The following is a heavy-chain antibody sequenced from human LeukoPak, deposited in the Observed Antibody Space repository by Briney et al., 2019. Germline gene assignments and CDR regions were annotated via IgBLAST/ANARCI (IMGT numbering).Heavy chain of an antibody. V-gene: IGHV3-33*01. CDR3: ARAGIDNALDY. CDR1: GFTFSEYG. CDR2: IWYDGSNK. Sequence: GGSLRLSCAASGFTFSEYGINWVRQAPGKGLEWVAIIWYDGSNKYFAESVMGRFTISKDNSKNTVYLQMNSLRIEDTAVYYCARAGIDNALDYWGQGTQVTVSS. D-gene: IGHD3-10*01. J-gene: IGHJ4*02.